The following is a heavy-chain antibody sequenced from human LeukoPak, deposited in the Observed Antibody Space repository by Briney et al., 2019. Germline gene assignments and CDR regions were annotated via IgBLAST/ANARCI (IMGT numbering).Heavy chain of an antibody. CDR3: ARGIESYGDYGY. D-gene: IGHD4-17*01. Sequence: SETLSLSCTVSGGSISGSYWSWIRQPPGKGLEWIAYMYNSGSTNYNPSLKSRVTISIDTSKNQFSLKLSSLTTADTAIYYCARGIESYGDYGYWGQGILVTVSS. CDR2: MYNSGST. J-gene: IGHJ4*02. CDR1: GGSISGSY. V-gene: IGHV4-59*01.